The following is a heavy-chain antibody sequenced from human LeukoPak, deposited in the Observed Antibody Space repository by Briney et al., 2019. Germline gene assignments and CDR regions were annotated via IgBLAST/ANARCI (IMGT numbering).Heavy chain of an antibody. V-gene: IGHV4-30-2*01. J-gene: IGHJ2*01. CDR1: GGSISSGGYS. D-gene: IGHD3-22*01. Sequence: SETLSLTCAVSGGSISSGGYSWSWIRQPPGKGLEWIGYIYHSGSTYYNPSLKSRVTISVDTSKNQFSLKLSSVTAADTAVYYCASPPPTYYYDSSGYYYGWYFDLWGRGTLVTVSS. CDR2: IYHSGST. CDR3: ASPPPTYYYDSSGYYYGWYFDL.